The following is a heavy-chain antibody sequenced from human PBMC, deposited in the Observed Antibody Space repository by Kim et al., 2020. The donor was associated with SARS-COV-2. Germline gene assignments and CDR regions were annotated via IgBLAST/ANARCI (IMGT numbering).Heavy chain of an antibody. J-gene: IGHJ6*02. D-gene: IGHD3-16*01. V-gene: IGHV3-23*03. CDR2: IYSGGSST. CDR1: GFTFSSYA. CDR3: AKDMNMDV. Sequence: GGSLRLSCAASGFTFSSYAMSWVRQAPGKGLEWVSVIYSGGSSTYYADSVKGRFTISRDNSKNTLYLQMNSLRAEDTAVYYCAKDMNMDVWGQGTTATV.